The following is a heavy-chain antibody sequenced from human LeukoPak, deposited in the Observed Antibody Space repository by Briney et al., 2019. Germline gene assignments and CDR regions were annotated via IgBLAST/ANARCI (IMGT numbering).Heavy chain of an antibody. CDR1: GYTFTGYY. Sequence: GASVKVSCKASGYTFTGYYMHWVRQAPGQGLEWMGWINPNSGGTNYAQKFQGRVTMTRDTSISTAYMELSRLRSDDTAVYYCARGLIVGATTDPYWGQGTLVTVSS. CDR2: INPNSGGT. V-gene: IGHV1-2*02. CDR3: ARGLIVGATTDPY. D-gene: IGHD1-26*01. J-gene: IGHJ4*02.